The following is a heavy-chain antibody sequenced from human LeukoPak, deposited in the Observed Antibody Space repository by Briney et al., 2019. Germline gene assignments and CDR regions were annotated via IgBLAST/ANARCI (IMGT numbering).Heavy chain of an antibody. D-gene: IGHD1-26*01. V-gene: IGHV4-39*07. J-gene: IGHJ4*02. CDR3: AREAAVGATPNYFDY. CDR1: GGSISSSSYY. CDR2: IYYSGST. Sequence: SETLSLTCTVSGGSISSSSYYWGWIRQPPGKGLEWIGSIYYSGSTYYNPSLKSRVTISVDTSKNQFSLKLSSVTAADTAVYYCAREAAVGATPNYFDYWGQGTLVTVSS.